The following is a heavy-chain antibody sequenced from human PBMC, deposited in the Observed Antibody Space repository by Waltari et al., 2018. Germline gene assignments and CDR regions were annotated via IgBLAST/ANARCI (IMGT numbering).Heavy chain of an antibody. D-gene: IGHD3-3*01. J-gene: IGHJ6*02. CDR2: ISAYNGNT. V-gene: IGHV1-18*01. Sequence: QVQLVQSGAEVKKPGASVKVSCKASGYTFTSYGISWVRQAPGQGLEWMGWISAYNGNTNYAQKLQGRGTMTTDTSTSTAYMELRSLRSDDTAVYYCARDRYDFWSGSRYYGMDVWGQGTTVTVSS. CDR3: ARDRYDFWSGSRYYGMDV. CDR1: GYTFTSYG.